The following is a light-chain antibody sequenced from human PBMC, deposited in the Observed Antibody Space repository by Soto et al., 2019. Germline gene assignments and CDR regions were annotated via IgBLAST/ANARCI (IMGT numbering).Light chain of an antibody. Sequence: EIVLTQSPGTLSLSPGERATLSCRASQTVNSDYLTWYQQKPGQAPRLLIYAASSGATGIPDRFSGSGSETDFTLTINRLEPEDFAVYYCQYYGNSRITFGQGIRLEIK. V-gene: IGKV3-20*01. J-gene: IGKJ5*01. CDR3: QYYGNSRIT. CDR2: AAS. CDR1: QTVNSDY.